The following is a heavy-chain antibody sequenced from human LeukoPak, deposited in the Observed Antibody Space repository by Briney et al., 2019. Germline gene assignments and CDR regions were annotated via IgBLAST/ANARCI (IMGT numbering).Heavy chain of an antibody. D-gene: IGHD6-13*01. V-gene: IGHV3-48*03. CDR2: ISTTGSTI. CDR3: VTPAAGLHRTISTEYHQD. CDR1: GLSFSTYD. Sequence: PGGSLSLSCAAPGLSFSTYDMYWVRQAPGMGLEWVAYISTTGSTIDYAASVKGRCTISRDNGKRSVFLQMNSLRVEDTALYYCVTPAAGLHRTISTEYHQDWGQGTLVTVSS. J-gene: IGHJ1*01.